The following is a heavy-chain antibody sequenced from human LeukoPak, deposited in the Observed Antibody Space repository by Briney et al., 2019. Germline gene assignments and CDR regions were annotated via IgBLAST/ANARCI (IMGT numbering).Heavy chain of an antibody. CDR2: IIPIFGTA. CDR3: VRVGVVAATRGFFDY. D-gene: IGHD2-15*01. CDR1: GSTFSSYA. J-gene: IGHJ4*02. V-gene: IGHV1-69*01. Sequence: GASVKVSCKASGSTFSSYAISWVRQAPGQGREWRGGIIPIFGTANYAQKFQGRVTITADESTSSAYMELSSLRSEDTAVYYCVRVGVVAATRGFFDYWGQGTLVTVSS.